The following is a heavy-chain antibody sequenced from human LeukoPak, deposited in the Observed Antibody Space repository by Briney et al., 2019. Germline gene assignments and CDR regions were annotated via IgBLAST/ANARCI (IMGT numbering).Heavy chain of an antibody. CDR3: ARAYSSGWYGLIEYFQH. Sequence: PSETLSLTCTVSGGSISSYYWSWIRQPPRKGLEWIGYIYYSGSTNYNPSLKSRVTISVDTSKNQFSLKLSSVTAADTAVYYCARAYSSGWYGLIEYFQHWGQGTLVTVSS. J-gene: IGHJ1*01. CDR1: GGSISSYY. V-gene: IGHV4-59*01. CDR2: IYYSGST. D-gene: IGHD6-19*01.